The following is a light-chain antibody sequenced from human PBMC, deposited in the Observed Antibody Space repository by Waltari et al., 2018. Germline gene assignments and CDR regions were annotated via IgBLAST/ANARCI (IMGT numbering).Light chain of an antibody. J-gene: IGKJ3*01. CDR2: AAS. CDR1: QDISNY. CDR3: QQLNSA. Sequence: IQLTPSPSSLSASVGDSVTITCRASQDISNYLAWYQEKPGKAPKVLISAASTLQSGVPSRFSGSGSGTDFTLTISSLQPEDFATYYCQQLNSAFGPGTKVDIK. V-gene: IGKV1-9*01.